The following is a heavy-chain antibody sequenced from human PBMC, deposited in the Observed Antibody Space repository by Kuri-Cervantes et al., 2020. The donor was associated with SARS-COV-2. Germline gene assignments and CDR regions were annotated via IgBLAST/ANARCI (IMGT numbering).Heavy chain of an antibody. CDR2: INAGNGNT. Sequence: ASVKVSCKASGYTFTSYATHWVRQAPGQRLEWMGWINAGNGNTKYSQKFQGRVTITRDTSASTAYMELSSPRSEDTAVYYCARDHPYSNYDYYYYGMDVWGQGTTVTVSS. J-gene: IGHJ6*02. CDR1: GYTFTSYA. CDR3: ARDHPYSNYDYYYYGMDV. D-gene: IGHD4-11*01. V-gene: IGHV1-3*01.